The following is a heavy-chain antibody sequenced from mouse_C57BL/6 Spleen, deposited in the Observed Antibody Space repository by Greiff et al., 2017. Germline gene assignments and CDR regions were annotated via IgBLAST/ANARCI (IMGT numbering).Heavy chain of an antibody. CDR2: ISNGGGST. CDR1: GFTFSDYY. Sequence: EVQGVESGGGLVQPGGSLKLSCAASGFTFSDYYMYWVRQTPEKRLEWVAYISNGGGSTYYPDTVKGRFTISRDNAKNTLYLQMSRLKSEDTAMYYCARSYYGSSSYAMDYWGQGTSVTVSS. CDR3: ARSYYGSSSYAMDY. V-gene: IGHV5-12*01. D-gene: IGHD1-1*01. J-gene: IGHJ4*01.